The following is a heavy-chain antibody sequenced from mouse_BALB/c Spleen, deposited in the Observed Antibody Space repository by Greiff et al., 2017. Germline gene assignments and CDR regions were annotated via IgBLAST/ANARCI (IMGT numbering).Heavy chain of an antibody. CDR2: IWSGGST. CDR1: GFSLTSYG. Sequence: QVQLKESGPGLVQPSQSLSITCTVSGFSLTSYGVHWVRQSPGKGLEWLGVIWSGGSTDYNAAFISRLSISKDNSKSQVFFKMNSLQANDTAIYYCARSFYGYDKEAWFAYWGQGTLVTVSA. V-gene: IGHV2-2*02. CDR3: ARSFYGYDKEAWFAY. J-gene: IGHJ3*01. D-gene: IGHD2-2*01.